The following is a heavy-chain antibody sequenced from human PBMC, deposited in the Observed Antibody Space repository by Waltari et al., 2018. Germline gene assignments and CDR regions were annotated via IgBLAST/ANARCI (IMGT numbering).Heavy chain of an antibody. D-gene: IGHD3-3*01. CDR1: GYTFTSYA. Sequence: QVQLVQSGAEVKKPGASVKVSCKASGYTFTSYAMHWVRQAPGQRLEWMGWINAGNGNTGYAQKFQGRVTITRNTSISTAYMELSSLRSEDTAVYYCARGLTYDFWSGYSLYGMDVWGQGTTVTVSS. J-gene: IGHJ6*02. V-gene: IGHV1-3*01. CDR3: ARGLTYDFWSGYSLYGMDV. CDR2: INAGNGNT.